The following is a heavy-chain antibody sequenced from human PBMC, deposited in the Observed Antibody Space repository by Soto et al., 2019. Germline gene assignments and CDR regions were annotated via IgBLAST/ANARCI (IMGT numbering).Heavy chain of an antibody. CDR3: ASDLTTVDGRPWDY. Sequence: ASVKVSCKASGGTFSSYAISWVRQAPGQGLEWMGGIIPIFGTANYAQKFQGRVTITADESTSTAYMELSSLRSEDTAVYYCASDLTTVDGRPWDYWGQGTLVTVSS. CDR1: GGTFSSYA. J-gene: IGHJ4*02. CDR2: IIPIFGTA. D-gene: IGHD4-17*01. V-gene: IGHV1-69*13.